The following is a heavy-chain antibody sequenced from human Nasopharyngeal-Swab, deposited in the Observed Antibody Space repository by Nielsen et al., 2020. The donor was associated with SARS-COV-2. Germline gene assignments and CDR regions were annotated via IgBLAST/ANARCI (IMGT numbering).Heavy chain of an antibody. CDR1: GYTFTSYG. V-gene: IGHV1-18*01. CDR2: INAYNGNT. J-gene: IGHJ4*02. D-gene: IGHD3-22*01. CDR3: ARASPLYYDSSGFFDY. Sequence: ASVKVSCKASGYTFTSYGISWVRQAPGQGLEWMGWINAYNGNTNYAQKFQGRVTITADKSTSTAYMELSSLRSEDTAVYYCARASPLYYDSSGFFDYWGQGTLVTVSS.